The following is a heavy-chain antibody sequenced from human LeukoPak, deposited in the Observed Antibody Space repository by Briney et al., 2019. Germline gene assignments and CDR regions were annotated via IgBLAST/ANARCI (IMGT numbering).Heavy chain of an antibody. D-gene: IGHD4/OR15-4a*01. V-gene: IGHV3-66*01. Sequence: HPGGSLRLSCAASGFTVKDNFMSWVRQAPGRGLEWVSVLYSGGATYYADSVKGRFTISRDNSKNIVFLQMNDLRTEDTAFYYCTRDSANYHFAYWGQGALVTVSS. CDR3: TRDSANYHFAY. CDR1: GFTVKDNF. J-gene: IGHJ4*02. CDR2: LYSGGAT.